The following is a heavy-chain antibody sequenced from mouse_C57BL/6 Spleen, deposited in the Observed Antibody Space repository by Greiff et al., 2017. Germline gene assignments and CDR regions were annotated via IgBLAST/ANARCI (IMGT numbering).Heavy chain of an antibody. V-gene: IGHV1-54*01. D-gene: IGHD3-3*01. CDR1: GYAFTNYW. CDR3: ARGTLYYAMDY. Sequence: VQLQQSGAELVRPGTSVKVSCKASGYAFTNYWIEWVKQRPGQGLEWIGVINPGSGVTNYNEKFKGKATLTADKSSSTAYMQHSSLISEDSAVYFCARGTLYYAMDYWGQGTSVTVPS. J-gene: IGHJ4*01. CDR2: INPGSGVT.